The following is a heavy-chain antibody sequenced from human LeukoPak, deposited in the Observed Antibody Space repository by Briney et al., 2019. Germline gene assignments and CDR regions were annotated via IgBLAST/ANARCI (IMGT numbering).Heavy chain of an antibody. J-gene: IGHJ2*01. Sequence: ASVKVSCKASGYTFTAYYIHWVRQAPGQGLEWMGWISAYNGNTNYAQKLQGRVTMTRDMSTSTVYMELSSLRSEDTAVYYCARETVTRLRYFDLWGRGTLVTVSS. V-gene: IGHV1-18*04. CDR1: GYTFTAYY. CDR3: ARETVTRLRYFDL. D-gene: IGHD4-17*01. CDR2: ISAYNGNT.